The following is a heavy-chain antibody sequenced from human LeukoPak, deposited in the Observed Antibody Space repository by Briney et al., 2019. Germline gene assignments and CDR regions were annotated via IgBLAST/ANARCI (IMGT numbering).Heavy chain of an antibody. J-gene: IGHJ4*02. D-gene: IGHD3-16*02. CDR2: ISYDGSNK. Sequence: GGSLRLSCAASGFTFSSYGMHWVRQAPGKGLEWVAVISYDGSNKYYADSVKGRFTISRDNSKNTLYLQMNSLRAEDTAVYYCAKSGHYVWGSYRYFDYWGQGTLVTVSS. CDR1: GFTFSSYG. V-gene: IGHV3-30*18. CDR3: AKSGHYVWGSYRYFDY.